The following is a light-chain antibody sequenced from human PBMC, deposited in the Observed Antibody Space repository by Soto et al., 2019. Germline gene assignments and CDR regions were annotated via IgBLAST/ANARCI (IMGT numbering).Light chain of an antibody. CDR2: EVC. CDR1: SSDVGGYNY. V-gene: IGLV2-14*01. J-gene: IGLJ2*01. CDR3: SSYTSSSTLVV. Sequence: QSALTQPASVSGSHGQSITISCTGTSSDVGGYNYVSWYQQHPGKAPKLMIYEVCNRPSGVSNRFSGSKSGNTASLTISGLQAEDEADYYCSSYTSSSTLVVFGGGTKLTVL.